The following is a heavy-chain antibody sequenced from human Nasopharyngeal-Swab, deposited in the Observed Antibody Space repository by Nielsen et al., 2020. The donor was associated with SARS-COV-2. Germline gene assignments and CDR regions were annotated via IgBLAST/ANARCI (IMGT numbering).Heavy chain of an antibody. CDR2: IYYSGST. V-gene: IGHV4-59*01. Sequence: SETLSLTCTVSGGSISSYYWSWIRQPPGKGLEWIGYIYYSGSTNYNPSLKSRVTISVDTSKNQFSLRLSSVTAADTAVYYCARRFDPWGQGTLVTVSS. J-gene: IGHJ5*02. CDR1: GGSISSYY. CDR3: ARRFDP.